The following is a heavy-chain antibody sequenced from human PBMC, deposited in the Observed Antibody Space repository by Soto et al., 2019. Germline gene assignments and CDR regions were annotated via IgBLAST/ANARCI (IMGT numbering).Heavy chain of an antibody. D-gene: IGHD3-22*01. CDR2: INAGNGNT. Sequence: ASVKGSCKASGYTFTKYAMHWGRQAPGQRLEWMGWINAGNGNTKYSQKFQGRVTITRDTSASTAYMELNSLRDEDTAVYYCARGLYYYNSSGYWGYWGQGTLVTVSS. J-gene: IGHJ4*02. CDR1: GYTFTKYA. V-gene: IGHV1-3*01. CDR3: ARGLYYYNSSGYWGY.